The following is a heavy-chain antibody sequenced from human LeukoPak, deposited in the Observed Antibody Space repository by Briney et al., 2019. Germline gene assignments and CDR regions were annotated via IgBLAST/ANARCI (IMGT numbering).Heavy chain of an antibody. CDR3: ARDAGDCSGTSCYDFYMDV. Sequence: ASVKVSCKASGYTFSSYGISWVRQAPGQGLEWMGWISAYNGNTKYAQKLQGRVTMTTDTSTSRAYIELRSLRSDDTAVYYCARDAGDCSGTSCYDFYMDVWGKGTTVTVSS. CDR2: ISAYNGNT. V-gene: IGHV1-18*01. D-gene: IGHD2-2*03. J-gene: IGHJ6*03. CDR1: GYTFSSYG.